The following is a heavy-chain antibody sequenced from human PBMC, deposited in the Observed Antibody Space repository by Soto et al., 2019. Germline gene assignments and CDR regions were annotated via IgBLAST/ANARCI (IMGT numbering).Heavy chain of an antibody. CDR1: GFTFSSYA. CDR2: ISGSGGST. D-gene: IGHD3-10*01. V-gene: IGHV3-23*01. J-gene: IGHJ4*02. Sequence: EVQLLESGGGLVQPGGSLRLSCAASGFTFSSYAMRWVRQAPGKGLEWVAAISGSGGSTVYADSVKGRFTISRDNSKNSMYLQMNSMSAESAELSYCANGFGGGSRSTEDYWGQGTLVTVSS. CDR3: ANGFGGGSRSTEDY.